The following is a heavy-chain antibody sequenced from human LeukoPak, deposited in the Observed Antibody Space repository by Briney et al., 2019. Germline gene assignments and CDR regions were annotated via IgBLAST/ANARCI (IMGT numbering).Heavy chain of an antibody. D-gene: IGHD3-16*02. CDR1: GFTFSSYS. Sequence: GGSLRLSCAASGFTFSSYSMNWVRQAPGKGPEWVSYISSSSSTIYYADSVKGRFTISRDNAKNSLYLQMNSLRAEDTAVYYCARGRLRLGELSNYWGQGTLVTVSS. CDR2: ISSSSSTI. J-gene: IGHJ4*02. CDR3: ARGRLRLGELSNY. V-gene: IGHV3-48*01.